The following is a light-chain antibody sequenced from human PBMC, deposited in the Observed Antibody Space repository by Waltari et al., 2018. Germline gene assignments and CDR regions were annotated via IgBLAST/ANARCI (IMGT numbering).Light chain of an antibody. Sequence: HSALTQPASVSGSPGQSITISCTGTSRDIGVDHYVSWYQQYPGKAPKVIIYEVTKRPSGVSNRFSGSKSGNTASLTISGLQAEDEADYYCSSYSTISSPVQFGGGTTLTVL. V-gene: IGLV2-14*01. CDR1: SRDIGVDHY. CDR2: EVT. CDR3: SSYSTISSPVQ. J-gene: IGLJ2*01.